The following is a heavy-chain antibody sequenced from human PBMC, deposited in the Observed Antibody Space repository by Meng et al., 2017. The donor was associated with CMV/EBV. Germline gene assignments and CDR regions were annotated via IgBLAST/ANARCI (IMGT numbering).Heavy chain of an antibody. J-gene: IGHJ4*02. CDR3: AKADYYDGSGYYFDY. CDR2: ISGTGGNT. D-gene: IGHD3-22*01. CDR1: GFTFSAYA. V-gene: IGHV3-23*01. Sequence: SGFTFSAYAMGWGRQAPGKGLEWVSSISGTGGNTYYADSVKGRFTISRDDSHNTLFLHMNSLRAEDTAVYYCAKADYYDGSGYYFDYWGQGTLVTVSS.